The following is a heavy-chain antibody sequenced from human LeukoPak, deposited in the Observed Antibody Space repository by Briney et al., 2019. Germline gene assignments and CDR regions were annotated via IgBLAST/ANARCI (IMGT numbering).Heavy chain of an antibody. V-gene: IGHV4-39*07. CDR2: IYYSGST. D-gene: IGHD2-15*01. J-gene: IGHJ6*03. CDR1: GASISNSTYY. Sequence: PSETLSLTCNVSGASISNSTYYWGWIRQPPGKGLEWIGSIYYSGSTYCKPSLKSRLTISVDTSKNQFSLNLSSVTAADTAVYYCARVSCSGGSCYRLRYYMDVWGKGTTVTVSS. CDR3: ARVSCSGGSCYRLRYYMDV.